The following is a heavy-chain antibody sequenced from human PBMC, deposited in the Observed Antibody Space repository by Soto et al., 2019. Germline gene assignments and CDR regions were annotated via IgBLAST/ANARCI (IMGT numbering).Heavy chain of an antibody. V-gene: IGHV4-59*12. CDR3: ARKRMGYYYGMDV. J-gene: IGHJ6*02. D-gene: IGHD2-15*01. CDR2: IYYSGST. CDR1: GGSISSYY. Sequence: SETLSLTCTVSGGSISSYYWSWIRQPPGKGLEWIGYIYYSGSTYYNPSLKSRVTISVDTSKDQSSLKLSSVTAADTAVYYCARKRMGYYYGMDVWGQGTTVTVSS.